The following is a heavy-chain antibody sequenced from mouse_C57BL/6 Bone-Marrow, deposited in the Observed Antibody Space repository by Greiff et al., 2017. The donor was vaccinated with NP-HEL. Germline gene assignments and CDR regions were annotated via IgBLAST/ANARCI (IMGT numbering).Heavy chain of an antibody. Sequence: QVQLQQPGTELVKPGASGYTFTSYWMHWVKQRPEQGLEWIGNINPSNGGTNYNEKFKSKATLTVDKSSSTAYMQLSSLTSEDSAVYYCARSGYLLLLFDVWGTGTTVTVSS. J-gene: IGHJ1*03. CDR3: ARSGYLLLLFDV. CDR1: GYTFTSYW. V-gene: IGHV1-53*01. CDR2: INPSNGGT. D-gene: IGHD1-1*01.